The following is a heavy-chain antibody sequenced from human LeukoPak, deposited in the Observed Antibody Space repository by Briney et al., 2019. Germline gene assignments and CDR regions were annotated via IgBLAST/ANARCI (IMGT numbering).Heavy chain of an antibody. J-gene: IGHJ4*02. CDR2: IKSQTYGGTK. CDR3: TTASPSSNYGWGATFDH. V-gene: IGHV3-15*01. CDR1: TFSFTSAW. D-gene: IGHD3-16*01. Sequence: PGGSLRLSCADSTFSFTSAWMNWVRQAPGKGLEWVGRIKSQTYGGTKDYAAPVKGRFTISRDDSKSTLFLQMNGLTIEDTGVYYCTTASPSSNYGWGATFDHWGQGVLVTVSS.